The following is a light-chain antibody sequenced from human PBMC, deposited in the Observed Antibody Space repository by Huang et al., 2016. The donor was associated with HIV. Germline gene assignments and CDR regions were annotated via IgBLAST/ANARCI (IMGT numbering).Light chain of an antibody. V-gene: IGKV3-20*01. CDR2: GAS. CDR3: QQYGSSPIT. CDR1: KSLSSGY. J-gene: IGKJ3*01. Sequence: EIVLTQSPGTLSLSPGERATLSCRASKSLSSGYLAWYQQKPGQAPRLLIHGASSRATGIPDRFSVSGSVTDFTLTISRLEPEDFAVYYCQQYGSSPITFGPGTKVDIK.